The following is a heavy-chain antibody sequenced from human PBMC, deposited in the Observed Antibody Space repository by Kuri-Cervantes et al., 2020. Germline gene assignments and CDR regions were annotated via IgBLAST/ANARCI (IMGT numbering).Heavy chain of an antibody. CDR2: IWYDGSNK. CDR1: GFNFRSSG. Sequence: GESLKISCAASGFNFRSSGMNWVRQAPGKGLEWVAIIWYDGSNKYYADSVKGRFTISRDNSKNTLYLQMNSLRAEDTAVYYCARVVSSGGGDYFYMDVWGKGTTVTVSS. V-gene: IGHV3-33*01. CDR3: ARVVSSGGGDYFYMDV. D-gene: IGHD2-15*01. J-gene: IGHJ6*03.